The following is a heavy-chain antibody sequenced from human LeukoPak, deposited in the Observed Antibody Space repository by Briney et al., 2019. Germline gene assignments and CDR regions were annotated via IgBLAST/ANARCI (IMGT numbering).Heavy chain of an antibody. CDR3: ARLTYYDDYGEIYY. Sequence: SETLSLTCAVYGGSFSSYYWGWIRQPPGKGLEWIGNVYYSGSYYNNPSLKSRVTISVDTSKNQFSLKLSSVTAADTAVYYCARLTYYDDYGEIYYWGQGTLVTVSS. J-gene: IGHJ4*02. D-gene: IGHD4-17*01. CDR1: GGSFSSYY. CDR2: VYYSGSY. V-gene: IGHV4-34*01.